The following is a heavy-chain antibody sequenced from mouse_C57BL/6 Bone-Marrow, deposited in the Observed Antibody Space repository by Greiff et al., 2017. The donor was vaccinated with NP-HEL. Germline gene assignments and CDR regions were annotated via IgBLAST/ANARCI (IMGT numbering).Heavy chain of an antibody. J-gene: IGHJ3*01. Sequence: VQLQQSGAELVRPGASVQLSCTASGFNIKDDYMPWVKPSPEQGLEWIGWIDTANGDTESASQFQGKATITADTSSNPAYLQLSSLTSEDTAVYYCTTPTMVTGAYWGQGTLVTVSA. CDR3: TTPTMVTGAY. V-gene: IGHV14-4*01. CDR1: GFNIKDDY. D-gene: IGHD2-9*01. CDR2: IDTANGDT.